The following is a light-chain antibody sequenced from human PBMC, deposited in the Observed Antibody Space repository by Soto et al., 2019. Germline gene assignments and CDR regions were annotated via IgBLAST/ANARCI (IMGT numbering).Light chain of an antibody. Sequence: QSVLTQPPSVSGAPGQRVTISCTASSSNIGAGYDVHWYQLLPGTAPKLLIYDNNYRPSGVPDRFSGSKSGTSASLAITGLQAEDEADYYCQSYDSRLSAVVFGGGTKLTVL. CDR2: DNN. CDR3: QSYDSRLSAVV. J-gene: IGLJ2*01. CDR1: SSNIGAGYD. V-gene: IGLV1-40*01.